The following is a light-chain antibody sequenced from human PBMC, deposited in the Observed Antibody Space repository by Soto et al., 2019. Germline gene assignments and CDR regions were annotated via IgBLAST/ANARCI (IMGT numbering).Light chain of an antibody. CDR1: QGISSW. J-gene: IGKJ3*01. Sequence: DIQMTPSPSSVSASVGDRVTITCRASQGISSWLAWYQQKPGKAPKLLIYAASSLQSGVTSRFSGSGSGTYFTNTISTPQPEDIAAYYCQQANSFPLAFGPGTKVDIK. CDR2: AAS. CDR3: QQANSFPLA. V-gene: IGKV1-12*01.